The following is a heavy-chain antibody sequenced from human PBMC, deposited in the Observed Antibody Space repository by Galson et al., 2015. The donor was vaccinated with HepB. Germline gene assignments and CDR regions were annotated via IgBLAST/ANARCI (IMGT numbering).Heavy chain of an antibody. CDR3: ASSSVYGSGSYYNLNPSY. V-gene: IGHV3-48*03. CDR2: ISSSGSTI. CDR1: GFTFSSYE. Sequence: SLRLSCAASGFTFSSYEMNWVRQAPGKGLEWVSYISSSGSTIYYADSVKGRFTISRDNAKNSLYLQMNSLRAEDTAVYYCASSSVYGSGSYYNLNPSYWGQGTLVTVSS. J-gene: IGHJ4*02. D-gene: IGHD3-10*01.